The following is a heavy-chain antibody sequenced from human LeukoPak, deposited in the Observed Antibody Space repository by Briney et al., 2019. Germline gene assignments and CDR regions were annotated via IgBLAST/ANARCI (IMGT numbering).Heavy chain of an antibody. V-gene: IGHV3-7*01. CDR3: ASSGGSSADYFDY. J-gene: IGHJ4*02. Sequence: GGSLRLSCAASGFTLSSYWMSWVRQAPGKGLEWVANIKQDGSEKYYVDSVKGRFTISRDNAKNSLYLQMNSLRAEDTAVYYCASSGGSSADYFDYWGQGTLVTVSS. D-gene: IGHD6-13*01. CDR2: IKQDGSEK. CDR1: GFTLSSYW.